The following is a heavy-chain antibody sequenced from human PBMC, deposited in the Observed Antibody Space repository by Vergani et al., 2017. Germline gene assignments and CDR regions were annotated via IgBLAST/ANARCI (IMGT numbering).Heavy chain of an antibody. Sequence: EVQLLESGGDLVQPGGSLRLSCAASGFTFNHYAMNWVRQAPGKGLEWFSGISGSGGSTYYAGSVKGRFTISRDSSKNTLYLQMNSLNAGDTTVYYCAKANPRNSGYDYLYYYHAMDVWGQGTTVTVSS. D-gene: IGHD5-12*01. CDR2: ISGSGGST. CDR3: AKANPRNSGYDYLYYYHAMDV. CDR1: GFTFNHYA. J-gene: IGHJ6*02. V-gene: IGHV3-23*01.